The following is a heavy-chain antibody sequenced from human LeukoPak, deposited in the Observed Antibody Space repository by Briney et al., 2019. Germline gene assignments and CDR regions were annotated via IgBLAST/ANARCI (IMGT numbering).Heavy chain of an antibody. Sequence: PGGSLRLSCAASGFTFSSYGMHWVRQAPGKGLEWVSYISSSGSTIYYADSVKGRFTISRDNAKNSLYLQMNSLRAEDTALYYCARAYNWNYDYFDYWGQGTLVAVSS. CDR1: GFTFSSYG. CDR3: ARAYNWNYDYFDY. D-gene: IGHD1-7*01. V-gene: IGHV3-48*04. CDR2: ISSSGSTI. J-gene: IGHJ4*02.